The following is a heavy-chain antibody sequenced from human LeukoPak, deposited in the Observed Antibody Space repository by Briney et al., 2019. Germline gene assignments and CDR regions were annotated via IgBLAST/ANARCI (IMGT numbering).Heavy chain of an antibody. CDR1: GFTFSSYA. CDR3: ARTDTAMVFGKKDYFDY. Sequence: QPGGSLRLSCAASGFTFSSYAMHWVRQAPGKGLEWVAVISYDGSNKCYADSVKGRFTISGDNSKNTLYLQMNSLRAEDTAVYYCARTDTAMVFGKKDYFDYWGQGTLVTVSS. J-gene: IGHJ4*02. V-gene: IGHV3-30-3*01. D-gene: IGHD5-18*01. CDR2: ISYDGSNK.